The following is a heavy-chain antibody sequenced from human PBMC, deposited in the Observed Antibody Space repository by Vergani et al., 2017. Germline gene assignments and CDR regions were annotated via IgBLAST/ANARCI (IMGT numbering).Heavy chain of an antibody. CDR1: GFSFSDHY. V-gene: IGHV3-11*01. Sequence: QVQLVESGGGLVKPGGSLRLSCAASGFSFSDHYMTWIRQAPGKGLEWGSYISNIGNTIEYADSVKGRFSISRDNAKSSLFLQMDSLRAEDTAVYYCARDHRDYNNYPGTFDIWGQGSMVTVSS. CDR3: ARDHRDYNNYPGTFDI. J-gene: IGHJ3*02. CDR2: ISNIGNTI. D-gene: IGHD5-24*01.